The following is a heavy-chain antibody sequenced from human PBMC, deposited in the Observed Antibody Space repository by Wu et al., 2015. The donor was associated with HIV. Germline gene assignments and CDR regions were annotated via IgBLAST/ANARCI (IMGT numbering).Heavy chain of an antibody. CDR1: GYSFTSQG. CDR3: ARDQTPAKLVPFDY. CDR2: ISSHNGKT. V-gene: IGHV1-18*01. Sequence: QIQLVQSGAEVKKPGASVKVSCKASGYSFTSQGINWVRQAPGQGLEWMGWISSHNGKTTYAQKFQGRVTMTTDTSTTTAYMEVRSLRPDDTAIYYCARDQTPAKLVPFDYWGQGTLVTVS. J-gene: IGHJ4*02. D-gene: IGHD2-2*01.